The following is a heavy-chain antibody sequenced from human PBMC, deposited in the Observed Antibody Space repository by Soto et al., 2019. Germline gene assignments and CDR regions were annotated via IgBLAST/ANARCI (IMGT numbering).Heavy chain of an antibody. CDR3: VRGRGYSTGYFDY. CDR1: GDSVTSDTYY. CDR2: FFYSENT. D-gene: IGHD3-3*01. V-gene: IGHV4-39*02. Sequence: SETLSLTCSVSGDSVTSDTYYRGWIRQPPGRGLEWIGYFFYSENTYYNPSLKSRVTISVDSSKNHFSLNLNSVTAADSAIYYCVRGRGYSTGYFDYWGQGSQVTVSS. J-gene: IGHJ4*02.